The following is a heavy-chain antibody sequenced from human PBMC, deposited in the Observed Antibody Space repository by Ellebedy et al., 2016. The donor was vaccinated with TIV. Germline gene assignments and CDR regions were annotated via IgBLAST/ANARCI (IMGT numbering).Heavy chain of an antibody. J-gene: IGHJ4*02. CDR3: ARRAVSGNHHFEY. Sequence: GESLKISCAASGFTFSSYAMSWVRQAPGKGLEWVSGISASGVGTYYADSVKGRFTISRDNSENTLYLEINSLRAEDRALYYCARRAVSGNHHFEYWGQGTLVTVSS. CDR1: GFTFSSYA. CDR2: ISASGVGT. D-gene: IGHD6-19*01. V-gene: IGHV3-23*01.